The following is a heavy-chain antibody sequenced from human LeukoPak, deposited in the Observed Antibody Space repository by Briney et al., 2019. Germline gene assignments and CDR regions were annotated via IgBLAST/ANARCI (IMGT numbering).Heavy chain of an antibody. CDR3: ARLRMVRGVNHGMDV. V-gene: IGHV4-61*01. CDR1: GGSVSSGSYY. CDR2: INHSGST. J-gene: IGHJ6*04. Sequence: SETLSLTCTVSGGSVSSGSYYWSWIRQPPGKGLEWIGEINHSGSTNYNPSLKSRVTISVDTSKNQFSLKLSSVTAADTAVYYCARLRMVRGVNHGMDVWGKGTTVTVSS. D-gene: IGHD3-10*01.